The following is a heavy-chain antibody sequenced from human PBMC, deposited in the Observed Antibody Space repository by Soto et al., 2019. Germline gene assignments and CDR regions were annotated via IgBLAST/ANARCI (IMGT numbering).Heavy chain of an antibody. CDR3: ARDAVYCSGGSCPLDY. Sequence: QVQRVQSGAEVKKPGASMKVSCKASGYTFTGYYMHWVRQAPGQGLEWMGWINPNSGGTNYAQKFQGWVTMTRDTSISTAYMELSRLRSDDTAVYYCARDAVYCSGGSCPLDYWGQGTLVTVSS. J-gene: IGHJ4*02. D-gene: IGHD2-15*01. V-gene: IGHV1-2*04. CDR1: GYTFTGYY. CDR2: INPNSGGT.